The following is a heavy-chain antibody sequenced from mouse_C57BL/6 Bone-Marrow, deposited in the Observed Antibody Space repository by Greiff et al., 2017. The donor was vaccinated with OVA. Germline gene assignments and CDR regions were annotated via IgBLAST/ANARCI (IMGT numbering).Heavy chain of an antibody. CDR1: GYTFTSYW. CDR3: ARGYYGSSWSAY. Sequence: QVQLQQSGAELVKPGASVKMSCKASGYTFTSYWITWVKQRPGQGLEWIGDIYPGSGSTNYNEKFKSKATLTVDTSSSTAYMQLSSLTSEDSAVYYCARGYYGSSWSAYWGQGTLVTVSA. D-gene: IGHD1-1*01. CDR2: IYPGSGST. V-gene: IGHV1-55*01. J-gene: IGHJ3*01.